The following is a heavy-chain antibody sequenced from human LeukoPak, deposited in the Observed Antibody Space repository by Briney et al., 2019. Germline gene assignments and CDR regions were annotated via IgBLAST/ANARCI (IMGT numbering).Heavy chain of an antibody. CDR2: IKQDGSEK. CDR3: ARDIVLMVYATYYFDY. V-gene: IGHV3-7*01. Sequence: GGSLRLSCAASGFTFSSYSMNWVRQAPGKGLEWVASIKQDGSEKYYVDSVKGRFTISRDNAKNSLYLQMNSLRAEDTAVYYCARDIVLMVYATYYFDYWGQGTLVTVSS. CDR1: GFTFSSYS. D-gene: IGHD2-8*01. J-gene: IGHJ4*02.